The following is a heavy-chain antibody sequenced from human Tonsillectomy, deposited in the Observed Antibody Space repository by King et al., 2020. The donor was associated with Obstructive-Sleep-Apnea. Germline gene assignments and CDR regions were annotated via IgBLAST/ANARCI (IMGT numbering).Heavy chain of an antibody. V-gene: IGHV3-30-3*01. Sequence: QLVQSGGGVVQPGRSLRLSCAASGFTFSSYAMHWVRQAPGKGLEGVAVISYDGSNKYYADSVKGRFTISRDNSKNTLYLQMNSLRAEDTAEYYCARGPRFGEYFDYWGQGTLVTVSS. J-gene: IGHJ4*02. D-gene: IGHD3-10*01. CDR3: ARGPRFGEYFDY. CDR2: ISYDGSNK. CDR1: GFTFSSYA.